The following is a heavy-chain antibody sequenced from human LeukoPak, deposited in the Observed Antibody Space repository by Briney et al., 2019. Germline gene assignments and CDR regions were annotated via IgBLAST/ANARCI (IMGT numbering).Heavy chain of an antibody. CDR1: GFAISRNF. J-gene: IGHJ3*02. CDR2: INSAGDT. D-gene: IGHD5-12*01. CDR3: ASGYSGPPRFRDAFDI. Sequence: GGSLRLSCAASGFAISRNFMTWVRQAPGKGVEWVSIINSAGDTYYAESVKGRFTISRDHSTNTLYLQMNSLRVEDTAVYYCASGYSGPPRFRDAFDIWGQGTVVTVSS. V-gene: IGHV3-66*01.